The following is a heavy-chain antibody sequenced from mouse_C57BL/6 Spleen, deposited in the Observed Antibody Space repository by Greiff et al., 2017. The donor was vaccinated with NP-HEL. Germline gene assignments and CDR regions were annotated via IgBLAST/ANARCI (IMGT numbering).Heavy chain of an antibody. CDR1: GFSLTSYA. Sequence: VKLMESGPGLVAPSQSLSLTCTVSGFSLTSYAISWVRQPPGKGLEWLGVIWTGGGTNYNSAPKSRLSISKDNSKSQVFLKMNSLQTYDTARYYCARNYYGSYYYAMDYWGQGTSVTVSS. D-gene: IGHD1-1*01. CDR3: ARNYYGSYYYAMDY. CDR2: IWTGGGT. J-gene: IGHJ4*01. V-gene: IGHV2-9-1*01.